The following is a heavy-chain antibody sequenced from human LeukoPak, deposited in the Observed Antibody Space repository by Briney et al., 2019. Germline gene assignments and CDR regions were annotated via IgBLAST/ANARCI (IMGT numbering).Heavy chain of an antibody. CDR3: ARLDYDSSGYYWWYFDY. D-gene: IGHD3-22*01. CDR2: IYYSGST. CDR1: GGSISSYY. V-gene: IGHV4-59*08. Sequence: MTSETLSLTCTVSGGSISSYYWSWIRQPPGKGLEWIGYIYYSGSTNYNPSLKSRVTISVDTSKNQFSLKLSSVTAADTAVYYCARLDYDSSGYYWWYFDYWGQGTLVTVSS. J-gene: IGHJ4*02.